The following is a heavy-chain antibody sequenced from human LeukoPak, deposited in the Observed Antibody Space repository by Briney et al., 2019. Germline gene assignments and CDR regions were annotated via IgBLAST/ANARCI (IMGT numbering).Heavy chain of an antibody. CDR1: GFTFSSYG. V-gene: IGHV3-48*04. CDR2: ISSSSSNI. CDR3: ARGRTTVVTTNFDY. Sequence: GGSPRLSCAASGFTFSSYGMSWVRQAPGKGLEWVSYISSSSSNIKYADSVKGRFTVTRDNAKNSLYLQMNSLRAEDTAVYYCARGRTTVVTTNFDYWGPGTLVTVSS. D-gene: IGHD4-23*01. J-gene: IGHJ4*02.